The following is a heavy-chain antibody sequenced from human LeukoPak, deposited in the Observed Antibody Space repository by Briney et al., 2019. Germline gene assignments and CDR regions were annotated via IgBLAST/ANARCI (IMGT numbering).Heavy chain of an antibody. CDR2: INPNSGGT. Sequence: SVKVSCKASGYTFTGYYMHWVRQAPGQGLEWMGWINPNSGGTNYAQKFQGRVTMTRDTSISTAYMELSRLRSDDTAVYYCARSARTYYYYYMDVWGKGTTVTISS. CDR3: ARSARTYYYYYMDV. D-gene: IGHD1-14*01. CDR1: GYTFTGYY. V-gene: IGHV1-2*02. J-gene: IGHJ6*03.